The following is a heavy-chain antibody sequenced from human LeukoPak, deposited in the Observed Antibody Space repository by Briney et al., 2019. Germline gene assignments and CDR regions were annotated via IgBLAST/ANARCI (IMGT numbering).Heavy chain of an antibody. CDR3: ARDPSSFSYKSIVYSDY. D-gene: IGHD3-22*01. J-gene: IGHJ4*02. Sequence: GGSLRLSCAASGFTFSSYGMHWVRQAPGKGLEWVAVIWYDGSNKYYADSVKGRFTISRDNSKNTLYLQMNSLRAEDTAVYYGARDPSSFSYKSIVYSDYWGQGPLVPVPS. CDR2: IWYDGSNK. V-gene: IGHV3-33*01. CDR1: GFTFSSYG.